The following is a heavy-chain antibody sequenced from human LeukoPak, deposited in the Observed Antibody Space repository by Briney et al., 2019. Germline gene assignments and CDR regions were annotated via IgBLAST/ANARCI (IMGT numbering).Heavy chain of an antibody. Sequence: GASVKVSCKASGGTFSSYAISWVRQAPGQGLEWMGGIIPIFGTANYAQKFQGRVTVTADKSTSTAYMELSSLRSEDTAVYYCARGRRPGYSYPNDYWGQGTLVTVSS. CDR1: GGTFSSYA. CDR2: IIPIFGTA. V-gene: IGHV1-69*06. J-gene: IGHJ4*02. D-gene: IGHD5-18*01. CDR3: ARGRRPGYSYPNDY.